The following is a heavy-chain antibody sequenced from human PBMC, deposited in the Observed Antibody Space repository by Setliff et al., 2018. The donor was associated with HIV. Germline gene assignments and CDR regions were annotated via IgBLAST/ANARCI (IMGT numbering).Heavy chain of an antibody. D-gene: IGHD3-22*01. J-gene: IGHJ4*02. Sequence: SETVLTCTVSGDSMNDYYWSWIRQTAGKGLEWIGRVYNSGSTNYNPSFMSRVSISVDTSKSQFSLKLRSVTAADTAVYFCARGFSSAFFHEFFDYWGQGTLVSVSS. CDR3: ARGFSSAFFHEFFDY. CDR1: GDSMNDYY. V-gene: IGHV4-4*07. CDR2: VYNSGST.